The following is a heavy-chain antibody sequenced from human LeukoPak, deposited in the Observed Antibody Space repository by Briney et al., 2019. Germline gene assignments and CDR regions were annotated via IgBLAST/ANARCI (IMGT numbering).Heavy chain of an antibody. CDR1: GYTFTGYY. D-gene: IGHD4-17*01. CDR3: ARGWDYGDYSYMDV. J-gene: IGHJ6*03. Sequence: ASVKVSCKASGYTFTGYYMHWVRQAPGQGLEWMGWMNPNSGNTGYAQKFQGRVTITRNTSMSTAYMELSSLRSEDTAVYYCARGWDYGDYSYMDVWGKGTTVTVSS. CDR2: MNPNSGNT. V-gene: IGHV1-8*03.